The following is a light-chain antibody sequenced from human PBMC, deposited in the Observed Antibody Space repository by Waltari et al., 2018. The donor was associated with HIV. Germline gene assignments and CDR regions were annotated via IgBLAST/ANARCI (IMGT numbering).Light chain of an antibody. V-gene: IGLV1-44*01. CDR1: SPNIGSNT. J-gene: IGLJ2*01. CDR3: AAWDDSLNGVL. CDR2: SNN. Sequence: QSVLTQPPSASGTHGQRVTISCSGSSPNIGSNTVNWYQQLPGTAPKLLIYSNNQRPSGVPDRFSGSKSGTSASLAISGLQSEDEADYYCAAWDDSLNGVLFGGGTKLTVL.